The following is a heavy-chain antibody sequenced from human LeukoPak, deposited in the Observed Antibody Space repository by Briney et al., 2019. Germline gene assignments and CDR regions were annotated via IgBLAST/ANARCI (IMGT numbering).Heavy chain of an antibody. CDR2: IYYSGNT. CDR1: GGSISSSTFY. D-gene: IGHD3-3*01. Sequence: SETLSLTCTVSGGSISSSTFYWGWIRQPPGKGLEWIGSIYYSGNTYYNPSLKSRVTISVDTSKNQFSLILTSVTAADTAVYYCARQTGAGLFILPGGQGTLVTVSS. CDR3: ARQTGAGLFILP. V-gene: IGHV4-39*01. J-gene: IGHJ4*02.